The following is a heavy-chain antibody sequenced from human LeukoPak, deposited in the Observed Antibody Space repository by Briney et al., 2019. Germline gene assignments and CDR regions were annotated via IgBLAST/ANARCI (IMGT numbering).Heavy chain of an antibody. D-gene: IGHD1-26*01. CDR3: ARERGATRAESVFGY. V-gene: IGHV1-69*13. CDR2: IIPIFGIA. J-gene: IGHJ4*02. CDR1: GGTFSSYA. Sequence: GASVKVSCKASGGTFSSYAISWVRQAPGQGLEWMGGIIPIFGIANYAQKFQGRVTITADESTSTAYMELSSLRSEDTAVYYCARERGATRAESVFGYWGQGTLVTVSS.